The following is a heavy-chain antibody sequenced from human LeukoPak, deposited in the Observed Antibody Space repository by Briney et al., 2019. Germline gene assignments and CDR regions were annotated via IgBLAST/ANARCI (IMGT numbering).Heavy chain of an antibody. CDR2: IYHSGST. Sequence: SQTLSLTCTVSGGSISSGGYYWGWIRQPPGKGLEWIGYIYHSGSTYYNPSLKSRVTISVDRSKNQFSLKLSSVTAADTAVYYCAREGDYCSGGSCYLASDYWGQGTLVTVS. J-gene: IGHJ4*02. CDR1: GGSISSGGYY. CDR3: AREGDYCSGGSCYLASDY. V-gene: IGHV4-30-2*01. D-gene: IGHD2-15*01.